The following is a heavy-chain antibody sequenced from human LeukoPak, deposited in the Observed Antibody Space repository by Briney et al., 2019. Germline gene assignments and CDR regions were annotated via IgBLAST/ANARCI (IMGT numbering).Heavy chain of an antibody. CDR3: ARTGGRKWTHRGPFDI. Sequence: EASVKVSCKASGGTFSSYAISWVRQAPGQGLEWMGRIIPIFGTANYARKFQGRVTITADKSTSTAYMELSSLRSEDTAVYYCARTGGRKWTHRGPFDIWGQGTMVTVSS. CDR2: IIPIFGTA. J-gene: IGHJ3*02. D-gene: IGHD1-14*01. V-gene: IGHV1-69*06. CDR1: GGTFSSYA.